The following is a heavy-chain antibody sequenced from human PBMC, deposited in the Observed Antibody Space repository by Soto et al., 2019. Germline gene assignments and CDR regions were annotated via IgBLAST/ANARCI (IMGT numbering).Heavy chain of an antibody. D-gene: IGHD4-4*01. CDR1: GYTFTSYG. V-gene: IGHV1-18*01. CDR2: ISAYNGNT. J-gene: IGHJ3*02. CDR3: AAGGVTLIFDI. Sequence: ASVKVSCKASGYTFTSYGISWVRQAPGQGLEWMGWISAYNGNTNYAQKFQERVTITRDMSTSTAYMELSSLRSEDTAVYYCAAGGVTLIFDIWGQGTMVTVSS.